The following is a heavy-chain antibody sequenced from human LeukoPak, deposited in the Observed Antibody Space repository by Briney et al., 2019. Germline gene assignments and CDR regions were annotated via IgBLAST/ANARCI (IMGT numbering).Heavy chain of an antibody. J-gene: IGHJ5*02. V-gene: IGHV3-23*01. CDR3: AKEGPQGYGDRSTSDWFDP. CDR2: ISGSGGST. Sequence: GGSLRLSCAASGFTFSSYAMSWVRQAPGKGLEWVSAISGSGGSTYYADSVKGRFTISRDNSKNTLYLQMNSLRAEDTAVYYCAKEGPQGYGDRSTSDWFDPWGQGTLVTVSS. CDR1: GFTFSSYA. D-gene: IGHD4-17*01.